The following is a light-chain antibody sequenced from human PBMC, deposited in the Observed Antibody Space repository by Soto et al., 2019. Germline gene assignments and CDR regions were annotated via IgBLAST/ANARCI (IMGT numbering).Light chain of an antibody. Sequence: DIQMTQSPSTLSASIGDRVTIPCRASQSISSWLAWYQQKPGKAPNLLIYAASTLQSGVPSRFSGSGSGTDFTLTISSLQSEDFAVYYCQQYNNWPFTFGQGTRLEIK. J-gene: IGKJ5*01. V-gene: IGKV1-5*01. CDR3: QQYNNWPFT. CDR1: QSISSW. CDR2: AAS.